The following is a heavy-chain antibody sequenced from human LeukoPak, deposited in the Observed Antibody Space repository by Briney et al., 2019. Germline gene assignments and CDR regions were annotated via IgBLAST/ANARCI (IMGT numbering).Heavy chain of an antibody. D-gene: IGHD4-17*01. CDR1: GGSFSGYY. CDR3: ARGGGYGARYNWFDP. V-gene: IGHV4-34*01. J-gene: IGHJ5*02. CDR2: INHSGST. Sequence: SETLSLTCAVYGGSFSGYYWNWIRQPPGKGLEWIGEINHSGSTNYNPSLKSRVTISVDTSKNQFSLKMRSVTAADTAVYYCARGGGYGARYNWFDPWGQGTLVTVSS.